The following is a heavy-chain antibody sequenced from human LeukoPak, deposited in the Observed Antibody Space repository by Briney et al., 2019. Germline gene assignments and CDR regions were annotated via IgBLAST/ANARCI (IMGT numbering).Heavy chain of an antibody. V-gene: IGHV3-48*03. CDR2: ISSSGSAI. J-gene: IGHJ6*03. Sequence: GGSLRLSCAASGFTFSSYEMNWVRQAPGKGLEWVSYISSSGSAIYYADSVKGRFTISRDNAKNSLYLQMNSLRAEDTAVYYCASGNYYYMDVWGKGTTVTISS. CDR1: GFTFSSYE. CDR3: ASGNYYYMDV.